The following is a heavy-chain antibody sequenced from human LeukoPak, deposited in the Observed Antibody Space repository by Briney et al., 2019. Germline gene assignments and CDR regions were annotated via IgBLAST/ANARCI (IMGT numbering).Heavy chain of an antibody. D-gene: IGHD6-13*01. CDR1: GGTFSSYA. CDR2: IIPIFGTA. V-gene: IGHV1-69*13. Sequence: EASVKVSCKASGGTFSSYAISWVRQAPGQGLEWMGGIIPIFGTANYAQKFQGRVTITADESTSTAYMELGSLRSEDTAVYYCATPGIAAAGTPHSYYFDYWGQGTLVTVSS. J-gene: IGHJ4*02. CDR3: ATPGIAAAGTPHSYYFDY.